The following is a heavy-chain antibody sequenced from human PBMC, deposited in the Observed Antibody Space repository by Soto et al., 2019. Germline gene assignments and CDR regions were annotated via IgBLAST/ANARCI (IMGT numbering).Heavy chain of an antibody. J-gene: IGHJ4*02. V-gene: IGHV1-18*04. CDR3: AREYYSTTTWIDY. CDR2: VHPYEGTT. CDR1: GFTXTSYP. D-gene: IGHD1-26*01. Sequence: QVQLVXXXXEVKRPGASVKVSCKTSGFTXTSYPFSWVRQAPGXXXEWLAWVHPYEGTTKVAHQFRDRITLTTDTSAATVFMELTRLTSDDTAVYFCAREYYSTTTWIDYWGQGTLVAVSS.